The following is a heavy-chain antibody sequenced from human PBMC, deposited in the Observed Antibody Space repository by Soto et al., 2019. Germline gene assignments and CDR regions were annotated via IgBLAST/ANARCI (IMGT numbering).Heavy chain of an antibody. CDR2: FSGSGGST. J-gene: IGHJ6*02. CDR3: ARDQGRATADGPLGNGLDV. D-gene: IGHD6-13*01. Sequence: GGSLRLSCAASGFTFSSYGMSWVRQAPGKGLEWISGFSGSGGSTYYADSVKGRFTISRDNSKNTLYLQMNSLRAEDTAVYYCARDQGRATADGPLGNGLDVWGQGTAVTVSS. V-gene: IGHV3-23*01. CDR1: GFTFSSYG.